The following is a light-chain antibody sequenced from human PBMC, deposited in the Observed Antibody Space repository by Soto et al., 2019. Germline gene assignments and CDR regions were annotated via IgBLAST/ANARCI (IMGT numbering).Light chain of an antibody. Sequence: DIQMTQSPSSLSASVGDRVTITCRASQSISTYLNWYQRKPGKAPKLLIFAASSLQSGVPSRFGASGSGTDFNLTISSLQPEDFATYYCQQSYDTPPTFGQGTNLEI. CDR1: QSISTY. CDR2: AAS. J-gene: IGKJ2*01. CDR3: QQSYDTPPT. V-gene: IGKV1-39*01.